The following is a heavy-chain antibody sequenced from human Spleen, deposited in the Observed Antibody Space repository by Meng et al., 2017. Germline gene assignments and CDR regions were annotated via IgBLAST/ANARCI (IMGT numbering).Heavy chain of an antibody. CDR2: IYWDYDK. Sequence: QHTLKDAGPLMVKPTQTLTLTCTFSGFSLSISGVGVGRIRQPPGKAMEWLALIYWDYDKRYSPSLKSRLTITKDTSKNQVVLTMTNMDPVDTATYYCTHSLYGGTSDPWGQGTLVTGSS. V-gene: IGHV2-5*02. CDR3: THSLYGGTSDP. CDR1: GFSLSISGVG. D-gene: IGHD4-23*01. J-gene: IGHJ5*02.